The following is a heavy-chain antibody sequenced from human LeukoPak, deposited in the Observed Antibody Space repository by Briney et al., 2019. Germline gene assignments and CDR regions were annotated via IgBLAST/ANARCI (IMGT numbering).Heavy chain of an antibody. V-gene: IGHV1-8*03. CDR3: ARALGGGGWYSVNSHDAFDI. CDR1: GYTFTSYD. D-gene: IGHD6-19*01. J-gene: IGHJ3*02. Sequence: ASVKVSCKASGYTFTSYDINWVRQATGQGLEWMGWMNPNSGNTGYAQKFQGRVTITRNTSISTAYMELSSLRSEDTAVYYCARALGGGGWYSVNSHDAFDIWGQGTMVTVSS. CDR2: MNPNSGNT.